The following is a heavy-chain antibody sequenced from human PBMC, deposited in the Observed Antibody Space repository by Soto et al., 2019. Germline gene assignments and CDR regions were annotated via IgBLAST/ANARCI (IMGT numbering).Heavy chain of an antibody. Sequence: EVQLVESGGGLVQPGESLTLSCAASGFTFSSYWMHWVRQAPGKGLVWVSRIKTDGSGTYYADSVQGRFTISRDNAKNTLYLQMHSLRVEDTAVYFCARGDGGRCEGNGYLGRHWGQGTLVTVSS. CDR1: GFTFSSYW. CDR3: ARGDGGRCEGNGYLGRH. CDR2: IKTDGSGT. V-gene: IGHV3-74*01. D-gene: IGHD5-18*01. J-gene: IGHJ4*02.